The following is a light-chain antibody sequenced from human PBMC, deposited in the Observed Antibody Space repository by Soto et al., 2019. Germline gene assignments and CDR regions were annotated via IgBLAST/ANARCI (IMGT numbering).Light chain of an antibody. CDR2: DVS. V-gene: IGLV2-11*01. J-gene: IGLJ1*01. CDR1: SSDVGSYNL. Sequence: QSALTQPASVSGSPGQSITNSCTGTSSDVGSYNLVSWYQQHPGKAPKLMIYDVSKRPSGVPDRFSVSKSGNTASLTLSGLQAEDEADYYCCSYAGSYTFYVFGTGTKVTVL. CDR3: CSYAGSYTFYV.